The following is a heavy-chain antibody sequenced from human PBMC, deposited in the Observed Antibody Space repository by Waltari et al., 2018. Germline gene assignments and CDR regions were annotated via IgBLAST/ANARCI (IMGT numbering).Heavy chain of an antibody. V-gene: IGHV1-3*01. CDR2: INAGNGNT. CDR1: GYTFTSYA. CDR3: ARLREVMTDY. Sequence: QVQLVQSWAEVKKPGASVKVSCKASGYTFTSYAMHWVRQAPGQRLEWMGWINAGNGNTKYSQKCQGRVTITRDTSASTAYMELSSLRSEDTAVYYCARLREVMTDYWGQGTLVTVSS. J-gene: IGHJ4*02. D-gene: IGHD3-16*01.